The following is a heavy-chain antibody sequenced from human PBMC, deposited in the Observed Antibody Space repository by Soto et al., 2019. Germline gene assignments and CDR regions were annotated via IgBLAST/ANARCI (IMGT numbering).Heavy chain of an antibody. CDR1: GFTVSSNY. CDR2: IYSGGST. CDR3: ATRPGVVVDATRAYYYYGMDV. V-gene: IGHV3-53*01. D-gene: IGHD2-15*01. Sequence: EVQLVESGGGLIQPGGSLRLSCAASGFTVSSNYMSWVRQAPGKGLEWVSVIYSGGSTYYADSVKGRFTISRDNSKNTLYLQMNSLRAEDTAVYYCATRPGVVVDATRAYYYYGMDVWGQGTTVTVSS. J-gene: IGHJ6*02.